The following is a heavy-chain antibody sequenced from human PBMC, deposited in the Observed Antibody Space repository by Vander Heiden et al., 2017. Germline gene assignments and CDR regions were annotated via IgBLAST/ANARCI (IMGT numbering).Heavy chain of an antibody. Sequence: QVQLVESGGGGVQPGRSLRLSSAASGCTFSSYGMHWVRQAPGKGLEWVAVISYDGSNKYYADSVKGRFTISRDNSKNTLYLQMNSLRAEDTAVYYCATSHDDLFDYWGQGTLVTVSS. D-gene: IGHD1-1*01. CDR1: GCTFSSYG. J-gene: IGHJ4*02. CDR2: ISYDGSNK. CDR3: ATSHDDLFDY. V-gene: IGHV3-30*03.